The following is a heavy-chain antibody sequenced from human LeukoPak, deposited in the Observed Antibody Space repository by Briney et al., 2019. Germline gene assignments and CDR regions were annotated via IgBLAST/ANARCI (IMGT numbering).Heavy chain of an antibody. J-gene: IGHJ5*02. Sequence: ASVKVSCKASGYTFTSYGISWVRQAPGQGLEWMGWISAYNGNTNYAQKLQGRVTMTTDTSTSTAYMELRSLRSDDTAVYYCAREWEYYYGSGSSYNWSDPWGQGTLVTVSS. CDR1: GYTFTSYG. D-gene: IGHD3-10*01. V-gene: IGHV1-18*04. CDR2: ISAYNGNT. CDR3: AREWEYYYGSGSSYNWSDP.